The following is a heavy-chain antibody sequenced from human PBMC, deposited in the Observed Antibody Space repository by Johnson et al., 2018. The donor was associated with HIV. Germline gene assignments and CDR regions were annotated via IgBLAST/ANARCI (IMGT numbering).Heavy chain of an antibody. CDR1: GLAFSSYA. V-gene: IGHV3-23*04. CDR3: ARSGYGSGSTHDAFDI. CDR2: ISGRGGST. D-gene: IGHD3-10*01. J-gene: IGHJ3*02. Sequence: VQLVESGEGVVQPGRSLRLSCAASGFKYAASGLAFSSYAMSWVRQAPGKGLEWVSAISGRGGSTYYADSVKGRVTISRDNSKNSLYLQMNSLRAEDTAVYYCARSGYGSGSTHDAFDIWGQGTMVTVSS.